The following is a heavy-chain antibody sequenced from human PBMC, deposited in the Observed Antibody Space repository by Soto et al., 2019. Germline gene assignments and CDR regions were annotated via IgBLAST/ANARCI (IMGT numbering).Heavy chain of an antibody. Sequence: ASVKVSCKASGYTFTSYGISWVRQAPGQGLEWMGWISAYNGNTNYAQKLQGRVTMTTDTSTSTAYMELRSLRSDDTAVYYCARFYYDEGYYYGKDVWGQGTTVTVSS. V-gene: IGHV1-18*01. CDR2: ISAYNGNT. CDR1: GYTFTSYG. J-gene: IGHJ6*02. D-gene: IGHD3-22*01. CDR3: ARFYYDEGYYYGKDV.